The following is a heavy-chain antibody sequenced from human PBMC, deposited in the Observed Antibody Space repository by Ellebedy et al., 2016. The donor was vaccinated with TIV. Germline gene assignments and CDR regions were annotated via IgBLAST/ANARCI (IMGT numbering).Heavy chain of an antibody. CDR1: GGSISSSSYY. Sequence: MPSETLSLTCTVSGGSISSSSYYWGWIRQPPGKGLEWIGSIYYSGSTYYNPSLKSRVPISVDTSKNQFSLKLNSVTAADTAVYYCARHDLAPSYDFWSGYPHKYYYYGMDVWGQGTTVTVSS. D-gene: IGHD3-3*01. J-gene: IGHJ6*02. CDR2: IYYSGST. V-gene: IGHV4-39*01. CDR3: ARHDLAPSYDFWSGYPHKYYYYGMDV.